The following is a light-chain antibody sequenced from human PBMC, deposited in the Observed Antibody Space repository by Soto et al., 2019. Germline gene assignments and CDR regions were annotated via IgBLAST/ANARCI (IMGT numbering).Light chain of an antibody. CDR1: QSVTNY. V-gene: IGKV3-20*01. CDR3: QLFDTSPYP. Sequence: VLTQSPGTLSLSPGERATLSCRASQSVTNYLVWYQQKAGQAPRLLIHGASSRAPGIPDRFSGSGSGTDFTLTINRLGPEYSAVYYCQLFDTSPYPFVQGTKLEIK. CDR2: GAS. J-gene: IGKJ2*01.